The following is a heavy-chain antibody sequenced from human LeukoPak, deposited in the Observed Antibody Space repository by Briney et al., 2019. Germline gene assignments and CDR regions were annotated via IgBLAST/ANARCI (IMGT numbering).Heavy chain of an antibody. D-gene: IGHD4-17*01. CDR2: IRSKAYGGTT. CDR1: GFTFGDYA. V-gene: IGHV3-49*04. CDR3: TRDKITVTTGDTNAFDI. J-gene: IGHJ3*02. Sequence: PGGSLRLSCTTSGFTFGDYAMSWVRQAPGKGLEWVGFIRSKAYGGTTEYAASVKGRFTISRDGSKNISYLQMNSLKTEDTAVYFCTRDKITVTTGDTNAFDIWGQGTMVTVSS.